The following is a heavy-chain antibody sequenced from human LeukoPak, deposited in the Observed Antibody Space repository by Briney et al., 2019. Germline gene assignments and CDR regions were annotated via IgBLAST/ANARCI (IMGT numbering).Heavy chain of an antibody. CDR2: IKQDGSEK. D-gene: IGHD3-9*01. CDR1: GFTFNNAW. V-gene: IGHV3-7*03. CDR3: ARGFSDWFGWFES. Sequence: GGSLRLSCAASGFTFNNAWMSWVRQAPGKGLEWVAIIKQDGSEKYYVDSVKGRFTISRDNVKNSLYLQMNSLRAEDTAVYYCARGFSDWFGWFESWGQGTLVTVSS. J-gene: IGHJ5*01.